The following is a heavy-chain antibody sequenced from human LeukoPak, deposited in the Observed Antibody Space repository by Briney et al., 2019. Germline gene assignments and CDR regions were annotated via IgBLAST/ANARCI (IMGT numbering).Heavy chain of an antibody. J-gene: IGHJ6*03. CDR3: ARLGDSSWASYYYYYYMDV. D-gene: IGHD6-13*01. CDR1: GGSISSYY. Sequence: SETLSLTCTVSGGSISSYYWSWIRQPPGKGLEWIGYIYYSGSTNYNPSLKSRVTISVDTSKNQFSLKLSSVTAADTAVYYCARLGDSSWASYYYYYYMDVWGKGTTVTVSS. V-gene: IGHV4-59*08. CDR2: IYYSGST.